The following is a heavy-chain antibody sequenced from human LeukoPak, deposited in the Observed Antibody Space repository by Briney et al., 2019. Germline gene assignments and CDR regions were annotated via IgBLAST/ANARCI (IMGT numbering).Heavy chain of an antibody. J-gene: IGHJ4*02. CDR3: ARQGGRGYDILTGYYNY. V-gene: IGHV1-69*13. Sequence: ASVKVSCKASGGTFSSYAISWVRQAPGQGLEWMGGIIPIFGTANYAQKFQGRVTITADESTSTAYMELSSLRSEDTAVYYCARQGGRGYDILTGYYNYWGQGTLVTVSS. CDR1: GGTFSSYA. D-gene: IGHD3-9*01. CDR2: IIPIFGTA.